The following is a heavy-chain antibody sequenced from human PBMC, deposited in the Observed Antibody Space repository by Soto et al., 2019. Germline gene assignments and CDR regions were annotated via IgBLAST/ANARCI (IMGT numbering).Heavy chain of an antibody. CDR1: GGSISSGGYS. CDR3: ARAGGLGAVAVDY. V-gene: IGHV4-30-2*01. CDR2: IYHSGT. Sequence: QLQLQESGSGLVKPSQTLSLTCAVSGGSISSGGYSWSWIRQPPGKGLEWIGYIYHSGTYYNPSLKSRVTISVDRSKNQFSLKLSSVTAAATAVYYCARAGGLGAVAVDYWGQGTLVTVSS. D-gene: IGHD6-19*01. J-gene: IGHJ4*02.